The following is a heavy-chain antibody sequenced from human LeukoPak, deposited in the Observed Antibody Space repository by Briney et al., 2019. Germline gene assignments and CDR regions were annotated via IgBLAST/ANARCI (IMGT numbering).Heavy chain of an antibody. Sequence: PGGSLRLSCAASGFTFSSYWMHWVRHAPGKGLAWVSRINSDGSSTIYVDSVRGRFNISRDNAKNNVYLQMNSLRAEDTAVYYCASQSLGRYYDFWSARLAPDGGDYWGQGTLVTVSS. J-gene: IGHJ4*02. V-gene: IGHV3-74*01. D-gene: IGHD3-3*01. CDR1: GFTFSSYW. CDR3: ASQSLGRYYDFWSARLAPDGGDY. CDR2: INSDGSST.